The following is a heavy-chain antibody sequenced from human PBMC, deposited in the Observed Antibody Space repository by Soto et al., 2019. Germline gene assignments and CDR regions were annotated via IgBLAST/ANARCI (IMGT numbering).Heavy chain of an antibody. CDR2: IYYSGST. V-gene: IGHV4-31*03. CDR3: ARGSMVRGPTNVPVYYFDY. J-gene: IGHJ4*02. Sequence: SATLSLTCTVSGGSISSGGYYWSWIRQHPGKGLEWIGYIYYSGSTYYNPSLKSRVTISVDTSKNQFSLKLSSVTAADTAVYYCARGSMVRGPTNVPVYYFDYWGQGTLVTVSS. D-gene: IGHD3-10*01. CDR1: GGSISSGGYY.